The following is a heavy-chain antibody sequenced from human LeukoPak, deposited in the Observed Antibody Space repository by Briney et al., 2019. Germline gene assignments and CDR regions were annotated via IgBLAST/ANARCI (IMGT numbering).Heavy chain of an antibody. Sequence: ASVKVSCKASGYTFTSYGISWVRQAPGQGLEWMGWISAYNGNTNYAQKLQGRVTMTTDTSTSTAYMEMRSLRSDDTAVYYCARGLTPSGRYSSSWYSFGGIPAEDQMPDYWGQGTLVTVSS. V-gene: IGHV1-18*01. CDR1: GYTFTSYG. D-gene: IGHD6-13*01. J-gene: IGHJ4*02. CDR3: ARGLTPSGRYSSSWYSFGGIPAEDQMPDY. CDR2: ISAYNGNT.